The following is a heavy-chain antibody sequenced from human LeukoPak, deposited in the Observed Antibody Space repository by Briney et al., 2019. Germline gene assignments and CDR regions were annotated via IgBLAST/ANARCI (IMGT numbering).Heavy chain of an antibody. Sequence: PSETLSLTCTVSGGSISSYYWSWIRQPAGKGLEWIGRVYTDGSTNYNPSLKSRVSMSVDTSKNQFSLKPTSVTAADTAVYYCARDSWYDSSGSHWGQGTLVTVSS. J-gene: IGHJ4*02. D-gene: IGHD3-22*01. CDR1: GGSISSYY. CDR3: ARDSWYDSSGSH. CDR2: VYTDGST. V-gene: IGHV4-4*07.